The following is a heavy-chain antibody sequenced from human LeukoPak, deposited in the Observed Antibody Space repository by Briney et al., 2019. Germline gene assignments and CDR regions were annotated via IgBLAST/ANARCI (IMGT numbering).Heavy chain of an antibody. CDR3: ARDARDGYNRDIDY. CDR1: GYTFTGYY. J-gene: IGHJ4*02. V-gene: IGHV1-2*02. Sequence: ASVTVSFEASGYTFTGYYMHWVRQAPGQGLEGMGWINPNSGGTNYAQKFQGRVTMTSDTSISTAYMELPRLRSDDTAVYYCARDARDGYNRDIDYGGQGTLVTVSS. CDR2: INPNSGGT. D-gene: IGHD5-24*01.